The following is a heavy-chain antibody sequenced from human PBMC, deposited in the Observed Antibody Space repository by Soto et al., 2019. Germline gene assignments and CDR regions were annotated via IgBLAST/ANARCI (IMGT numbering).Heavy chain of an antibody. CDR2: ISGSGGST. V-gene: IGHV3-23*01. D-gene: IGHD2-21*02. CDR1: GFTFSSYA. J-gene: IGHJ4*02. Sequence: GGSLRLSCAASGFTFSSYAMSWVRQAPGKGLEWVSAISGSGGSTYYADSVKGRFTISRDNSKNTLYLQMNSLRAEDTAVYYCAKDPDKHIVVVTAIDYWGQGTLVTVSS. CDR3: AKDPDKHIVVVTAIDY.